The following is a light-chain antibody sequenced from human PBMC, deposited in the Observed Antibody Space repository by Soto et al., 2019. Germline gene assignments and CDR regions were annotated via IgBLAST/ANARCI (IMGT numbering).Light chain of an antibody. V-gene: IGKV3-15*01. CDR2: GAF. J-gene: IGKJ5*01. CDR1: QSVSIN. CDR3: QQYNNWPPIT. Sequence: ENVMTQAPVTLSVSPREGATLSCRASQSVSINLAWYQQKPGQAPSLLIYGAFTRATGIPARFSGSGSGTEFTLTISSLQSEDFAVYYCQQYNNWPPITLGQGTRLEIK.